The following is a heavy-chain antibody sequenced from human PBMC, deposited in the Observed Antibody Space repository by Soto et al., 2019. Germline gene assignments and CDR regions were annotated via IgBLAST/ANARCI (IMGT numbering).Heavy chain of an antibody. CDR3: ARDGSSSWYSEYFQH. CDR1: GDGFTSYG. J-gene: IGHJ1*01. D-gene: IGHD6-13*01. Sequence: GVSVKVSSEASGDGFTSYGSSWVRQAPGQGLEWMGWISAYNGNTNYAQKLQGRVTMTTDTSTSTAYMELRSLRSDDTAVYYCARDGSSSWYSEYFQHWGQGTLVTVSS. V-gene: IGHV1-18*01. CDR2: ISAYNGNT.